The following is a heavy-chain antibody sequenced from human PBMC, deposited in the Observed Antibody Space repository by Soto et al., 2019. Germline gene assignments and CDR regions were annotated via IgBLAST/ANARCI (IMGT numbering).Heavy chain of an antibody. CDR1: GYTFISYG. CDR3: AREDTAVALDY. D-gene: IGHD5-18*01. CDR2: ISAFNGNT. V-gene: IGHV1-18*01. J-gene: IGHJ4*02. Sequence: QVQLVQSGPEVKKPGASVKVSCKASGYTFISYGISWVRQAPGQGLEWMGRISAFNGNTNYAQQVQGRVTMTTDTFASTAYMELRSLRSDDTAVYFCAREDTAVALDYWGQGTLVSVSS.